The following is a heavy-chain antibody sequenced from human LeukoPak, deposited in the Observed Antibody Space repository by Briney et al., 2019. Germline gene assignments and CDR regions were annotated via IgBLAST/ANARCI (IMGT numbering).Heavy chain of an antibody. D-gene: IGHD4-23*01. Sequence: GGSLRLSCAASGFTVSGDSMSWVRQAPGKGLEWVSLIYSGDSTYYADSVKGRFTIYRDNSKNTLYLQMNSLRAEDTAMYYCATVSGGGYFDYWGQGTLVTVSS. CDR3: ATVSGGGYFDY. J-gene: IGHJ4*02. V-gene: IGHV3-53*01. CDR2: IYSGDST. CDR1: GFTVSGDS.